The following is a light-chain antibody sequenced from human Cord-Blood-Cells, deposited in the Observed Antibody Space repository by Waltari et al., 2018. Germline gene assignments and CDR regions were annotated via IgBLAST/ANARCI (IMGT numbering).Light chain of an antibody. J-gene: IGKJ5*01. CDR2: PSS. V-gene: IGKV1-9*01. Sequence: IQLTPSPSFLSASVGDRVTITCRASQGISSYLAWSQQNPGKAPKLLIYPSSTLQSGVPSRCSGSASGTDFTHTISSLQTEEFATDYCQQLNSYPITFGQGTRLEIK. CDR3: QQLNSYPIT. CDR1: QGISSY.